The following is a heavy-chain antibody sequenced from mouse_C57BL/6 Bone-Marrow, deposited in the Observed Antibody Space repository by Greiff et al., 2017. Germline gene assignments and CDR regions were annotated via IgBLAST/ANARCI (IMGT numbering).Heavy chain of an antibody. CDR2: IYPRSGNT. J-gene: IGHJ3*01. V-gene: IGHV1-81*01. Sequence: QVQLQQSGAELARPGASVKLSCKASGYTFTSSGISWVKQRTGQSLEWIGEIYPRSGNTYYNEKFKGKATLTADKSSSTAYMELRSLTSEDSAVYFCARDYSNPWFAYGGEGTLVTVSA. CDR3: ARDYSNPWFAY. D-gene: IGHD2-5*01. CDR1: GYTFTSSG.